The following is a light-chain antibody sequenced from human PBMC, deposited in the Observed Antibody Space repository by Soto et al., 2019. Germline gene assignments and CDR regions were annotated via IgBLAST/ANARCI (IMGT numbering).Light chain of an antibody. CDR1: QSVSSN. V-gene: IGKV3-15*01. Sequence: EIVMTQSPATLSVSPGERATLSCRASQSVSSNLAWYQQKPGQAPRLLIYGASTRATGIPARFSGSGSGTEFTRTISSLQSEDFAVYYCQQYNKWPPWTFGQGTKVDIK. J-gene: IGKJ1*01. CDR2: GAS. CDR3: QQYNKWPPWT.